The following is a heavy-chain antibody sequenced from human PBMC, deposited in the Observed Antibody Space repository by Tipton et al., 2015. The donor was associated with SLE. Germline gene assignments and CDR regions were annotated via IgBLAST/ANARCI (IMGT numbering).Heavy chain of an antibody. CDR3: ARVLAGAFDF. D-gene: IGHD6-19*01. Sequence: TLSLTCPVSRDSISSHYWSWIRQPPGKGLEWIGYFYYSGSTNYNPSLKSRITISVDTSKNQFSLKLSSVTAADTAVYYCARVLAGAFDFWGQGTMVTVSS. CDR2: FYYSGST. V-gene: IGHV4-59*11. J-gene: IGHJ3*01. CDR1: RDSISSHY.